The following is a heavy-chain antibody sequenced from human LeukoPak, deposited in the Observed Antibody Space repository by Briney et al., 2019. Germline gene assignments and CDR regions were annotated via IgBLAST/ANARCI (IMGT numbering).Heavy chain of an antibody. CDR1: GFTFSSYA. Sequence: GGSLRLSCAASGFTFSSYAMHWVRQAPGKGLEWVAVISYDGSNKYYADSVKGRFTISRDNSKNTLYLQMNSLRAEDTAVYYCARGQNVLRFLEWLLVGYWGQGTLVTVSS. D-gene: IGHD3-3*01. V-gene: IGHV3-30-3*01. CDR3: ARGQNVLRFLEWLLVGY. J-gene: IGHJ4*02. CDR2: ISYDGSNK.